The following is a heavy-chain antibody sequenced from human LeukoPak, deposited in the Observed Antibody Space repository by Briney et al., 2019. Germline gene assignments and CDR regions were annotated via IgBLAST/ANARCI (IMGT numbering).Heavy chain of an antibody. V-gene: IGHV4-59*01. Sequence: SETLSLTCTVSGGSISNCYWSWIRQPPGKGLEWIGYIYYSGSTNYNPSLKSRGTILIDTSKNQFSLKLSSVTAADTAVYYCARVAGTYYYGMDVWGQGTTVTVSS. CDR1: GGSISNCY. J-gene: IGHJ6*02. CDR3: ARVAGTYYYGMDV. CDR2: IYYSGST. D-gene: IGHD6-19*01.